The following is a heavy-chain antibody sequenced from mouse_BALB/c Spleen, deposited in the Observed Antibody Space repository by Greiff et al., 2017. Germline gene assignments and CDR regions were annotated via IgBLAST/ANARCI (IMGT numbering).Heavy chain of an antibody. CDR3: ARRGGYDDGRYFDV. CDR2: ISSGGSYT. J-gene: IGHJ1*01. CDR1: GFTFSSYA. D-gene: IGHD2-2*01. Sequence: EVKLMESGGGLVKPGGSLKLSCAASGFTFSSYAMSWVRQTPEKRLEWVATISSGGSYTYYPDSVKGRFTISRDNAKNTLYLQMSSLRSEDTAMYYCARRGGYDDGRYFDVWGAGTTVTVSS. V-gene: IGHV5-9-3*01.